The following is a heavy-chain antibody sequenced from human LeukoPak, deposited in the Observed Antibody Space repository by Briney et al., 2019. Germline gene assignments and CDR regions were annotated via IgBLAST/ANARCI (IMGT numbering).Heavy chain of an antibody. Sequence: GGSLRLSCAPSGFTFSNFWMTWVRQAPGKGLERVANIKTDGSQTYYVDSVRGRFSISRDNAKNSMYLEMNSLRVEDTAVYFCARDRGWQQFDYWGQGTLVTVSS. D-gene: IGHD5-24*01. CDR2: IKTDGSQT. J-gene: IGHJ4*02. CDR3: ARDRGWQQFDY. CDR1: GFTFSNFW. V-gene: IGHV3-7*01.